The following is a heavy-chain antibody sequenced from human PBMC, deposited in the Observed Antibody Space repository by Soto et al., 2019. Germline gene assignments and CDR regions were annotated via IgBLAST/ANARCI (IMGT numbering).Heavy chain of an antibody. CDR3: TSHYYDSSGYPHYFDY. CDR1: GGTFSSYA. V-gene: IGHV1-69*01. D-gene: IGHD3-22*01. J-gene: IGHJ4*02. CDR2: IIPIFGTA. Sequence: QVQLVQSGAEVQKPGSSVKVSYKASGGTFSSYAISWVRQAPGQGLEWMGGIIPIFGTANYAQKFQGRVTITADESTSTAYMELSSLRSEDTAVYYCTSHYYDSSGYPHYFDYWGQGTLVTVSS.